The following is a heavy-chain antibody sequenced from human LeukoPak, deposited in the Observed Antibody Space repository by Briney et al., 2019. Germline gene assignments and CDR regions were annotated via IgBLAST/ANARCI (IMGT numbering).Heavy chain of an antibody. CDR3: ATSLACSGGACYPNWFDS. V-gene: IGHV5-51*01. CDR2: IYPGDSNT. CDR1: GYSCTNYW. Sequence: GESLKISCKASGYSCTNYWIGWVRQMPGEGLEWIGLIYPGDSNTRYSPSFQGQVTMSADKSITTAYLQWSSLKASDTAMYFCATSLACSGGACYPNWFDSWGQGTLVTVSS. D-gene: IGHD2-15*01. J-gene: IGHJ5*01.